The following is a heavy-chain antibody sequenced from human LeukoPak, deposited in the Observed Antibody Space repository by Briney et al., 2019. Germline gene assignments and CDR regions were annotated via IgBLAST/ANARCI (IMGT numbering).Heavy chain of an antibody. CDR2: FYYTGST. CDR1: GGSISTYY. CDR3: ARGGNALDY. Sequence: PSETLSLTCTVSGGSISTYYWSWIRQPPGKGLDWIGSFYYTGSTNYNPSLRSRVTISLDTSKNQISLRLSSVTAADTAVYYCARGGNALDYWGQGTLVPVSS. J-gene: IGHJ4*02. D-gene: IGHD4-23*01. V-gene: IGHV4-59*01.